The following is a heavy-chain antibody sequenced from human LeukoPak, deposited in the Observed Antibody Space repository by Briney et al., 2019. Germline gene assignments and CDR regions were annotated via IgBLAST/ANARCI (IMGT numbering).Heavy chain of an antibody. CDR2: ISYDGSNK. D-gene: IGHD5-12*01. CDR3: AKDWGYSGYWFDY. J-gene: IGHJ4*02. CDR1: GFTFSSYG. V-gene: IGHV3-30*18. Sequence: GGSLRLSCVASGFTFSSYGMHWVREAPGKGLEWVAVISYDGSNKYYADPVKGRFTISRDNSKNTLYLQMNSLRTEDTAVYYCAKDWGYSGYWFDYWGQGTLVTVSS.